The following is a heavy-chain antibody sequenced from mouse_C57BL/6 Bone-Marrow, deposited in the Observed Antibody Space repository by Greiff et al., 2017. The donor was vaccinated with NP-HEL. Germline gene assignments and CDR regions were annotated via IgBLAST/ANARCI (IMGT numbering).Heavy chain of an antibody. CDR2: ISSDGSYT. V-gene: IGHV5-6*01. D-gene: IGHD1-1*01. J-gene: IGHJ3*01. CDR1: GFTFSSYG. Sequence: EVMLVESGGDLVKPGGSLKLSCAASGFTFSSYGMSWVRQTPDKRLEWVATISSDGSYTYYPDSVKGRFTISRDNAKNTLYLQMSSLKSEDTAMYYCANSPHYYGSSGGFADWGRGTLVTVTA. CDR3: ANSPHYYGSSGGFAD.